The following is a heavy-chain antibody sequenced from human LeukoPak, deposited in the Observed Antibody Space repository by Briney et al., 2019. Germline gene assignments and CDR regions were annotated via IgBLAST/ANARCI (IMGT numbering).Heavy chain of an antibody. Sequence: ASVKVSCKASGGPLSSYAISWVRQAPGQRLEWMGWINAGNGNTKYSQKFQGRVTITRDTSASTAYMELSSLRSEDTAVYYCAVLEMAQPAHDYWGQGTLVTVSS. CDR2: INAGNGNT. V-gene: IGHV1-3*01. CDR3: AVLEMAQPAHDY. D-gene: IGHD5-24*01. J-gene: IGHJ4*02. CDR1: GGPLSSYA.